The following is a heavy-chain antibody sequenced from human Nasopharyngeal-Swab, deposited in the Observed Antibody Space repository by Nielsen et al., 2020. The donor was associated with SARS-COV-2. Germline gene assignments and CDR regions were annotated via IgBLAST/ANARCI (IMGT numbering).Heavy chain of an antibody. V-gene: IGHV3-21*01. CDR2: INSSSSYI. J-gene: IGHJ4*02. CDR3: ARDSGFTFGYWIFDY. D-gene: IGHD3-22*01. Sequence: WIRQPPRKGLEWVSSINSSSSYIYYADSVKGRFTISRDSSKNTLYLQMNSLRAEDAAVYYCARDSGFTFGYWIFDYWGQGTLVTVSS.